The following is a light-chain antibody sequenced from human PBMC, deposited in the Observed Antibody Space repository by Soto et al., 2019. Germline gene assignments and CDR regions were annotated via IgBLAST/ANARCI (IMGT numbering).Light chain of an antibody. V-gene: IGKV3-15*01. CDR2: GAY. Sequence: EIVMTQSPATLSVSPGDRATLSCRASQSVSSTLAWYQQKPGQPPRLLIYGAYIRATGIPARFSGSGSGTEFTLTISSLQSEDFAVYYCQQYNKWPRTFGQGTKVDIK. CDR1: QSVSST. CDR3: QQYNKWPRT. J-gene: IGKJ1*01.